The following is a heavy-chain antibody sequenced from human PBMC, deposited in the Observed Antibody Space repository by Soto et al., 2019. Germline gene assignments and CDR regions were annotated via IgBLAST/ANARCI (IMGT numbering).Heavy chain of an antibody. D-gene: IGHD4-17*01. CDR2: IIPIFGTA. Sequence: ASVKVSCKASGGTFSSYAISWVRQAPGQGLEWMGGIIPIFGTANYAQKFQGRVTITADESTSTAYMELSSLRSEDTAVYYCARDLVYGDYPYYYYGMDVWGQGTTVTVSS. CDR1: GGTFSSYA. J-gene: IGHJ6*02. CDR3: ARDLVYGDYPYYYYGMDV. V-gene: IGHV1-69*13.